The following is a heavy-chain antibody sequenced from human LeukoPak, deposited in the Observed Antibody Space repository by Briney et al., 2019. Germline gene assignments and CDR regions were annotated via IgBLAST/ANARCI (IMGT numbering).Heavy chain of an antibody. CDR3: AREGGFDY. CDR1: GVSISSGGHY. V-gene: IGHV4-39*07. Sequence: SETLSLTCTVSGVSISSGGHYWSWIRQPPGKGLEWIGEINHSGSTNYNPSLKSRVTISVDTSKNQFSLKLSSVTAADTAVYYCAREGGFDYWGQGTLVTVSS. D-gene: IGHD3-16*01. J-gene: IGHJ4*02. CDR2: INHSGST.